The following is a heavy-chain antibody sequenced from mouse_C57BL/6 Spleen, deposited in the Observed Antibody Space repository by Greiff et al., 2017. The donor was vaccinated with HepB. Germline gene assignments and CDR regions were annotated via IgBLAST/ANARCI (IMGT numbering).Heavy chain of an antibody. Sequence: QVQLQQSGAELVKPGASVKMSCKASGYTFTSYWITWVKQRPGQGLEWIGDIYPGSGSTNYNEKFKSKATLTVDTSSSTAYMQLSSLTSEDSAVYYCAREVYYYGSSYDYWGQGTTLTVSS. CDR3: AREVYYYGSSYDY. CDR2: IYPGSGST. D-gene: IGHD1-1*01. J-gene: IGHJ2*01. CDR1: GYTFTSYW. V-gene: IGHV1-55*01.